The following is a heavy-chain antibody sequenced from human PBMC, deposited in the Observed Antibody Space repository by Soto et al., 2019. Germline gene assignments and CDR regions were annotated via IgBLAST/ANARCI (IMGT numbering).Heavy chain of an antibody. CDR1: GFTFSSHC. V-gene: IGHV3-30*18. CDR3: AKGATAQAPYYYYGMDV. Sequence: FPRLPFAASGFTFSSHCMHWVRQAPGKGLEWVAVISYDGSNKYYADSVKGRFTISRDNSKNTLYLQMNSLRAEDTAVYYCAKGATAQAPYYYYGMDVWGQGTTVTVSS. CDR2: ISYDGSNK. D-gene: IGHD5-18*01. J-gene: IGHJ6*02.